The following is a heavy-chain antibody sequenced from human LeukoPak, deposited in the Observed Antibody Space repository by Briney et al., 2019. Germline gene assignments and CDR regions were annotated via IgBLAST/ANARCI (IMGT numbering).Heavy chain of an antibody. V-gene: IGHV4-38-2*01. CDR2: IYHCGNT. J-gene: IGHJ4*02. Sequence: SETLSLTCAVSGYSISSGYYWGWIRQPPGKGLEWIGSIYHCGNTYFNPSLKSRVTISVHTSKNQFSLKLTSVTAADTAVYYCARNPPDYWGQGTLVTVSS. CDR3: ARNPPDY. CDR1: GYSISSGYY.